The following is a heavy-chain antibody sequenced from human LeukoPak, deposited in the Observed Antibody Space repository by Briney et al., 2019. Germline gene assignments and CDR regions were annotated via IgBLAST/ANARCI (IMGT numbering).Heavy chain of an antibody. CDR1: GGSISSGSYY. V-gene: IGHV4-61*02. J-gene: IGHJ6*03. D-gene: IGHD6-19*01. Sequence: SQTLSLTCTVSGGSISSGSYYWSWIRQPAGKGLEWIGRIYTSGSTNYNPSLKSRVTISVDTSKNQFSLKLSSVTAADTAVYYCARVFIAVAGTNEAYYYYYMDVWGKGTTVTVSS. CDR3: ARVFIAVAGTNEAYYYYYMDV. CDR2: IYTSGST.